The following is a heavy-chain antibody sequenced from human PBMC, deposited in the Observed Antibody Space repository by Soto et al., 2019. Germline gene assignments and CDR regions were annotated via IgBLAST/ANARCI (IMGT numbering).Heavy chain of an antibody. D-gene: IGHD2-15*01. J-gene: IGHJ4*02. CDR3: ARALSGYCSGGSCYYFDY. Sequence: GSLRLSCAASGFTFSSYSMNWVRQAPGKGLEWVSSISSSSSYIYYADSVKGRFTISRDNAKNSLYLQMNSLRAEDTAVYYCARALSGYCSGGSCYYFDYWGQGTLVTVSS. V-gene: IGHV3-21*01. CDR2: ISSSSSYI. CDR1: GFTFSSYS.